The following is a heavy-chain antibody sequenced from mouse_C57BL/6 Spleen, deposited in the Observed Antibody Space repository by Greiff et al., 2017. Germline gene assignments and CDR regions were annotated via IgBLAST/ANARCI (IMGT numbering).Heavy chain of an antibody. J-gene: IGHJ4*01. CDR3: ARSTVVARYAMDY. Sequence: QVQLKQPGAELVKPGASVKLSCKASGYTFTSYWMHWVKQRPGQGLEWIGMIHPNSGSTNYNEKFKSKATLTVDKSSSTAYMQLSSLTSEDSAVYYWARSTVVARYAMDYWGQGTSVTVSS. CDR1: GYTFTSYW. V-gene: IGHV1-64*01. CDR2: IHPNSGST. D-gene: IGHD1-1*01.